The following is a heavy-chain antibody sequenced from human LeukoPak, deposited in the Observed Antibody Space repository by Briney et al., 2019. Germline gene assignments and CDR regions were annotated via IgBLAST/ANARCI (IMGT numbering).Heavy chain of an antibody. CDR1: GYTFTGYY. Sequence: GASVKVSCKASGYTFTGYYMHWVRQAPGQGLEWMGWINPNSGGTNYAQKLQGRVTMTRDTSISTAYMELSRLRSDDTAVYYCARNPGSIAAAGEADYWGQGTLVTVSS. V-gene: IGHV1-2*02. D-gene: IGHD6-13*01. CDR2: INPNSGGT. CDR3: ARNPGSIAAAGEADY. J-gene: IGHJ4*02.